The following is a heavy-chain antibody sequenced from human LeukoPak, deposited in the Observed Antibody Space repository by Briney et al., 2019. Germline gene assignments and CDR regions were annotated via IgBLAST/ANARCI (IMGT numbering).Heavy chain of an antibody. CDR3: VGGDKDIVVVPAAA. CDR1: GYTFTSYY. V-gene: IGHV1-2*02. CDR2: INPNSGGT. Sequence: GASFQVSCKAAGYTFTSYYMHWVRQAPGQGLGWMGWINPNSGGTNYAQKFQGRVTMTRATSISTAYMELSRLRSADTAVYYCVGGDKDIVVVPAAAGGQGTVVTGCS. J-gene: IGHJ4*02. D-gene: IGHD2-2*01.